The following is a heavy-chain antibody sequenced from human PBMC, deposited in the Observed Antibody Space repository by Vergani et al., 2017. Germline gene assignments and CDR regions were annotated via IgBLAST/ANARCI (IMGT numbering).Heavy chain of an antibody. D-gene: IGHD2-2*01. Sequence: EVQLVESGGGLVQPGGSLRLSCAASGFTFSSYEMNWVRQAPGKGLEWVSYISSSGSTIYYADSVKGRFTISRDNAKNSLYLQMNSLRAEDTAVYYCARDSALEVPAAIFYYYCGMDVWGQGTTVTVSS. CDR3: ARDSALEVPAAIFYYYCGMDV. V-gene: IGHV3-48*03. CDR1: GFTFSSYE. CDR2: ISSSGSTI. J-gene: IGHJ6*02.